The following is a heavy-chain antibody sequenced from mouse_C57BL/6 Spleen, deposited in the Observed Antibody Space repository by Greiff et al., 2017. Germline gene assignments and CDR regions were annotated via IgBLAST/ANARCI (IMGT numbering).Heavy chain of an antibody. CDR1: GFTFTDYY. CDR3: AREGYGYDGFDY. J-gene: IGHJ2*01. D-gene: IGHD2-2*01. Sequence: DVQLVESEGGLVQPGSSMKLSCTASGFTFTDYYMAWVRQVPEKGLEWVANINSDGSSTYYLDSLKSRFIISRDNATNILYLQMSSLKSEDTATYYCAREGYGYDGFDYWGQGTTLTVSS. V-gene: IGHV5-16*01. CDR2: INSDGSST.